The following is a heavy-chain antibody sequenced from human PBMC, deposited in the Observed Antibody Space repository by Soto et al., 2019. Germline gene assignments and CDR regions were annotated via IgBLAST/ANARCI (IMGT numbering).Heavy chain of an antibody. J-gene: IGHJ4*02. D-gene: IGHD5-18*01. CDR2: INHSGST. CDR1: GGSISSYY. CDR3: ARHPGYGLYYFDY. V-gene: IGHV4-59*05. Sequence: SETLSLTCTVSGGSISSYYWSWIRQPPGKGLEWIGEINHSGSTYYNPSLKSRVTISVDTSKNQFSLKLSSVTAADTAVYYCARHPGYGLYYFDYWGQGTLVTVS.